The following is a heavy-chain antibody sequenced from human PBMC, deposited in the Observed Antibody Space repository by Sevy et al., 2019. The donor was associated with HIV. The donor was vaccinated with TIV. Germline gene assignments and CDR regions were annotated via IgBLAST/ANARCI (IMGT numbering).Heavy chain of an antibody. CDR3: ARSLYFDSSTYYDY. J-gene: IGHJ4*02. CDR1: GYIFTNYY. D-gene: IGHD3-22*01. CDR2: INPSGGYT. Sequence: ASVKVSCKASGYIFTNYYINLVRQAPGQGLEWMGIINPSGGYTSYAQKFQGRVTMTRDTSTSTVYMELSSLRSDDTAVYYCARSLYFDSSTYYDYWGQGTLVTVSS. V-gene: IGHV1-46*01.